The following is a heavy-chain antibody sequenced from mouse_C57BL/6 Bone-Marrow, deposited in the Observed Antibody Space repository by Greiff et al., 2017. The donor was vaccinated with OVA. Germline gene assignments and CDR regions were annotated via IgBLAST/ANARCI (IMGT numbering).Heavy chain of an antibody. CDR3: AGSYGNFYFDY. D-gene: IGHD2-1*01. CDR2: IHPNSGST. V-gene: IGHV1-64*01. J-gene: IGHJ2*01. Sequence: QVHVKQPGAELVKPGASVKLSCKASGYTFTSYWMHWVKQRPGQGLEWIGMIHPNSGSTNYNEKFKSKATLTVDKSSSTAYMQLSSLTSEDSAVYYCAGSYGNFYFDYWGQGTTLTVSS. CDR1: GYTFTSYW.